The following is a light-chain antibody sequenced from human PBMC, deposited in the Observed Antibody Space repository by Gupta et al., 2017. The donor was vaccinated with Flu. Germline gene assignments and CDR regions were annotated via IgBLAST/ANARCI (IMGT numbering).Light chain of an antibody. CDR1: SSNIESND. CDR3: DAWADRMNGRV. V-gene: IGLV1-44*01. J-gene: IGLJ2*01. CDR2: SNN. Sequence: RVTISCSGSSSNIESNDVNWYQQLTGAAPNLLIYSNNQRPSGVPDRFSGSKSGTSDSPALTVLQSEDEADDDCDAWADRMNGRVFGGGTKLTVL.